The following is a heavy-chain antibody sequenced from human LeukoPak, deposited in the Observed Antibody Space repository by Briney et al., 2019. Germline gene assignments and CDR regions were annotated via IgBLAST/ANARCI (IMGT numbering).Heavy chain of an antibody. J-gene: IGHJ4*02. D-gene: IGHD6-13*01. Sequence: GGSLRLSCAASGLTVADYCMSWVRQAPRKGLEWVSGIDWSGESTSYADSVKGRFTISRDNSENTLYLHMNNLRAEDTALYYCARDLSASWYSLGFWGRGTLVTVSS. CDR3: ARDLSASWYSLGF. CDR2: IDWSGEST. CDR1: GLTVADYC. V-gene: IGHV3-20*04.